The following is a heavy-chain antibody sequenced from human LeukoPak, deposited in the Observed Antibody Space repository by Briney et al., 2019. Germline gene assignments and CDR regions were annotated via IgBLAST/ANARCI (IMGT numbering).Heavy chain of an antibody. CDR2: MNPNSDNT. CDR1: GYTLTRYD. Sequence: ASVKVSCKASGYTLTRYDISWVRQATGQGLEWMGWMNPNSDNTGYAQKFQGRLTITRNTSISTAYMELSSLRSEDTAVYFCARRSGWASFDYWGQGTLVTVSS. D-gene: IGHD6-19*01. CDR3: ARRSGWASFDY. J-gene: IGHJ4*02. V-gene: IGHV1-8*03.